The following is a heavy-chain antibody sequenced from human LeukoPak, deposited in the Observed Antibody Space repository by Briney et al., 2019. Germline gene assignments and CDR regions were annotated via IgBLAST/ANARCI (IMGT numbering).Heavy chain of an antibody. CDR3: ARAPASYTVDY. J-gene: IGHJ4*02. CDR2: IYYSGST. Sequence: PSQTLSLTCTVSGGSISSGDYYWSWIRQPPGKGLEWIGYIYYSGSTYYNPSPKSRVTISVDTSKNQFSLKLSSVTAADTAVYYCARAPASYTVDYWGQGTLVTVSS. CDR1: GGSISSGDYY. V-gene: IGHV4-30-4*08. D-gene: IGHD2-2*02.